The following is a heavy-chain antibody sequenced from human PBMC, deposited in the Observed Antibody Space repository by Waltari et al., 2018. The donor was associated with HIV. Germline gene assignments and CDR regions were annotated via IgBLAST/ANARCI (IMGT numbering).Heavy chain of an antibody. J-gene: IGHJ5*02. CDR3: ARDERYYDSSGYFNWFDP. Sequence: QVQLQESGPGLVKPSQTLSLTCTVSGGSISSGSYYWSRIRQPAGKGLEWIGRIYTSGSTNYNPSLKSRVTISVDTSKNQFSLKLSSVTAADTAVYYCARDERYYDSSGYFNWFDPWGQGTLVTVSS. CDR1: GGSISSGSYY. D-gene: IGHD3-22*01. CDR2: IYTSGST. V-gene: IGHV4-61*02.